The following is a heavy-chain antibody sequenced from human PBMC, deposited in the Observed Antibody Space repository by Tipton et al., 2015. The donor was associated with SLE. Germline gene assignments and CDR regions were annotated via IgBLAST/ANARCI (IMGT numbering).Heavy chain of an antibody. D-gene: IGHD1-1*01. V-gene: IGHV4-34*01. CDR2: INHSGST. CDR1: GGSFSGYY. J-gene: IGHJ4*02. CDR3: ARAGRAWNLFDY. Sequence: TLSLTCAVYGGSFSGYYWSWIRQPPGKGLEWIGEINHSGSTNYNPSLKSRVTISVDTSKNKFSLKLSSVTAADTAVYYCARAGRAWNLFDYWGQGTLVTVSS.